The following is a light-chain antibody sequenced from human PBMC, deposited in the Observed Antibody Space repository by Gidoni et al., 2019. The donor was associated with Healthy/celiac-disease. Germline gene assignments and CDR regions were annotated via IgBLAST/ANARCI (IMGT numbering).Light chain of an antibody. CDR2: KVS. Sequence: DVVLTQSPLSLHVTSGQPASISCRSSQSLVSSDGNTYLNWFQQRQGQSPRRLIYKVSNRDSGVPDRFSGSGSGTDFTLKISRVEAEDVGVYYCMQGTHWPPYTFGQGTKLEIK. V-gene: IGKV2-30*01. CDR1: QSLVSSDGNTY. J-gene: IGKJ2*01. CDR3: MQGTHWPPYT.